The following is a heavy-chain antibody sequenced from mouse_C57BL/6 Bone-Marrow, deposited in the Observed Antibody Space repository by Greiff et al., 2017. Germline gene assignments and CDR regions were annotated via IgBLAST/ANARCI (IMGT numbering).Heavy chain of an antibody. J-gene: IGHJ1*03. CDR2: FHPYNDDT. CDR3: ARRRWLLRFWYFDV. V-gene: IGHV1-47*01. CDR1: GYTFTTYP. Sequence: QVQLQQSGAELVKPGASVKMSCKASGYTFTTYPIEWMKQNHGKSLEWIGNFHPYNDDTKYNEKFKGKATLTVEKSSSTVCLELSRLTSDDSAVYYCARRRWLLRFWYFDVWGTGTTVTVSS. D-gene: IGHD2-3*01.